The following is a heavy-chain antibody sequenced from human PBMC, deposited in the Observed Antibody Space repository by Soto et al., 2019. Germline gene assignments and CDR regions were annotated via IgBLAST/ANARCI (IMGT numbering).Heavy chain of an antibody. V-gene: IGHV4-34*01. D-gene: IGHD6-6*01. J-gene: IGHJ6*02. CDR3: ARRVQLGQSQYGMDV. CDR2: INHSGST. CDR1: GGSFSGYY. Sequence: PSETLSLTCAVYGGSFSGYYWSWIRQPPGKGLEWIGEINHSGSTNYNPSLKSRVTISVDTSKNQFSLKLSSVTAADTAVYYCARRVQLGQSQYGMDVWGQGTTVTVSS.